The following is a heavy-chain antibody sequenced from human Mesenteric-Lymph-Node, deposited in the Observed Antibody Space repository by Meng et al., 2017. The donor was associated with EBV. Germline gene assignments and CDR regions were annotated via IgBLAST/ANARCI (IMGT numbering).Heavy chain of an antibody. D-gene: IGHD4-23*01. CDR3: ARSRRYGGLDYWYFDL. CDR2: INHSGST. Sequence: QVRLQQWGAGRLKPSATRSLPCDASGGFFSDDYWSWIRQPPGRGLEWIGEINHSGSTGYNPSLKSRVTISVDTSKNQFSVRLTSVTAADTAVYYCARSRRYGGLDYWYFDLWGRGTLVTVSS. V-gene: IGHV4-34*01. J-gene: IGHJ2*01. CDR1: GGFFSDDY.